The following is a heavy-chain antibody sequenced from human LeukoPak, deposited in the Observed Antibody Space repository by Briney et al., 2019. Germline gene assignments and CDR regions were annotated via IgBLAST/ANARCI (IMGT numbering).Heavy chain of an antibody. CDR3: ARVPQYYYGSGSYYNSHSGAFDI. V-gene: IGHV4-39*07. J-gene: IGHJ3*02. Sequence: PSETLSLTCTVSGGSISSSSYYWGWIRQPPGKGLEWLGSIYYSGSTYYNPSLKSRVTISVDTSKNQFSLKLSSVTAADTAVYYCARVPQYYYGSGSYYNSHSGAFDIWGQGTMVTVSS. D-gene: IGHD3-10*01. CDR2: IYYSGST. CDR1: GGSISSSSYY.